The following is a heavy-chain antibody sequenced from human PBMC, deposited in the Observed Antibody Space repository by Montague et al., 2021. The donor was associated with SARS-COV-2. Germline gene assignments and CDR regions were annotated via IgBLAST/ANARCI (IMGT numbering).Heavy chain of an antibody. Sequence: SETLSLTCAVYGGSFSDYYWTWIRQSPGKGLEWIAEINHSGTTNYNFNPSLRSRVTMSADTSRNQFSLRVTSVTAADTAMYYCARLGLLPYYFDVWGRGAQVTVSS. CDR1: GGSFSDYY. J-gene: IGHJ2*01. D-gene: IGHD3/OR15-3a*01. V-gene: IGHV4-34*01. CDR3: ARLGLLPYYFDV. CDR2: INHSGTT.